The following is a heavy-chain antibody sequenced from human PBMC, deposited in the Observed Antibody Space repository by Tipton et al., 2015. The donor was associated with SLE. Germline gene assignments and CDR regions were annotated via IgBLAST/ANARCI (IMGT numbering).Heavy chain of an antibody. CDR2: IKKDGSET. Sequence: SLRLSCAASGFIFSSYWMNWVRQAPGKGLEWVANIKKDGSETNYLDSVKGRFTISRDNARNSLYLQMDTLGAEDTAVYYCARGECGGECSFDYWGQGDLVTVSS. J-gene: IGHJ4*02. V-gene: IGHV3-7*01. CDR1: GFIFSSYW. D-gene: IGHD2-21*01. CDR3: ARGECGGECSFDY.